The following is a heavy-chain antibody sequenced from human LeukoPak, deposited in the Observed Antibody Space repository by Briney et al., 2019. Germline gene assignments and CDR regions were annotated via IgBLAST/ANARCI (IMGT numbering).Heavy chain of an antibody. V-gene: IGHV4-34*01. J-gene: IGHJ5*02. Sequence: SETLSLTCAVYGGSFSGYYWSWIRQPPGKGLEWIGEINHSGSTNYNPSLKSRVTISVDTSKNQFSLKLSSVTAADTAVYYCARTRRYCSGGSCYFRFAPWGQGTLVTVSS. CDR2: INHSGST. CDR1: GGSFSGYY. D-gene: IGHD2-15*01. CDR3: ARTRRYCSGGSCYFRFAP.